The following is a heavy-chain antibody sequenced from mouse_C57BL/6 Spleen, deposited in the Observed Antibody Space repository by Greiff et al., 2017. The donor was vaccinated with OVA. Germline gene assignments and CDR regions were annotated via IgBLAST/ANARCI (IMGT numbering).Heavy chain of an antibody. D-gene: IGHD4-1*02. CDR2: IRLKSDNDAT. J-gene: IGHJ2*01. Sequence: EVKLMESGGGLVQPGGSMKLSCVASGFTFSNYWMNWVSQSPEKGLEWVAQIRLKSDNDATNYAESVKGRFTISRDDSKSSVYLQMNNLRAEDTGNYYCTANWDVLFDYWGQGTTLTVSS. CDR1: GFTFSNYW. V-gene: IGHV6-3*01. CDR3: TANWDVLFDY.